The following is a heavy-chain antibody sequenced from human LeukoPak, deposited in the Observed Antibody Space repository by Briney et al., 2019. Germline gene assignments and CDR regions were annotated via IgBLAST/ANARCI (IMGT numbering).Heavy chain of an antibody. Sequence: SQTLSLTCTVSGGSFSSDNHYWSWIRQPPGKGLEWIAYIYYSGNTYYNPSLKSRLTISKNTSKNQFSLTLSSVTAADTAVYYCARDPTGYGMDVWGQGTTVTVSS. J-gene: IGHJ6*02. CDR3: ARDPTGYGMDV. V-gene: IGHV4-30-4*01. CDR2: IYYSGNT. CDR1: GGSFSSDNHY.